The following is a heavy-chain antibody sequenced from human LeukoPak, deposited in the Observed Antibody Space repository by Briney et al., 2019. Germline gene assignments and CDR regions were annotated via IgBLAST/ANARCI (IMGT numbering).Heavy chain of an antibody. Sequence: SETLSLTCTVTGGSISSYYWSWIRQPARKGLEWIGRIYTSGSTNYNPSLKSRVTMSVDTSKNQFSLKLSSVTAADTAVYYCARDTEYSSSSYYYYYYMDVWGKGTTVTVSS. V-gene: IGHV4-4*07. CDR2: IYTSGST. J-gene: IGHJ6*03. CDR1: GGSISSYY. CDR3: ARDTEYSSSSYYYYYYMDV. D-gene: IGHD6-6*01.